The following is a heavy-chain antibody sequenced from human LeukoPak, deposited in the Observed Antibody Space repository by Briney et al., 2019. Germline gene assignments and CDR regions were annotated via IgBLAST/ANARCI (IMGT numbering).Heavy chain of an antibody. CDR1: GFTFSDYY. V-gene: IGHV3-11*01. J-gene: IGHJ3*02. Sequence: GGSLRLSCAASGFTFSDYYMTWIRQAPGKGLEWLSYISSSGSTIYYAGSVEGRFTISRDNARNSLYLQMNSLRAEDTAVYYCVRGSDRLLYDAFDMWGQGTMVTVSS. D-gene: IGHD3-9*01. CDR2: ISSSGSTI. CDR3: VRGSDRLLYDAFDM.